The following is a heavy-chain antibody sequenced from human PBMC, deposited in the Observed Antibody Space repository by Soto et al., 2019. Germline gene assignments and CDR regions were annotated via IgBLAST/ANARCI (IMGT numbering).Heavy chain of an antibody. CDR1: GFTFSSYS. CDR3: ARTIYYYYSSGYYTEFDP. CDR2: ISSSSSYI. V-gene: IGHV3-21*01. Sequence: GGSLRLSCAASGFTFSSYSMNWVRQAPGKGLEWVSSISSSSSYIYYADSVKGRYTISRDNAKNSLYLQMNSLRAEDTAVYYFARTIYYYYSSGYYTEFDPWGQGTLVTVSS. J-gene: IGHJ5*02. D-gene: IGHD3-22*01.